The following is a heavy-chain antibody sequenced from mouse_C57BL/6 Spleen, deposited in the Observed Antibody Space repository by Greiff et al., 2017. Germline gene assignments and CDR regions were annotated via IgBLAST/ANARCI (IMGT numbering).Heavy chain of an antibody. CDR2: IRLKSDNYAT. D-gene: IGHD2-1*01. Sequence: EVQWVESGGGLVQPGGSMKLSCVASGFTFSNYWMNWVRQSPEKGLEWVAQIRLKSDNYATHYAESVKGRFTISRDDSKSSVYLQMNNLRAEDTGIYYCTGYGNYWFAYWGQGTLVTVSA. CDR3: TGYGNYWFAY. V-gene: IGHV6-3*01. J-gene: IGHJ3*01. CDR1: GFTFSNYW.